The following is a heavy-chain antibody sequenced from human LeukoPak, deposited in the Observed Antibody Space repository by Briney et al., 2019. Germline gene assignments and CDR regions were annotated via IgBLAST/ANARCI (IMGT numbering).Heavy chain of an antibody. V-gene: IGHV3-21*01. Sequence: GGSLRLSCAASGFTFSSYSMNWVRQAPGKGLEWVSSISSSSSYIYYADSVKGRFTISRDNAKNSQYLQMNSLRAENTAVDYWSRDGCGGDCYFDYWGQGTVVTVSS. CDR1: GFTFSSYS. CDR2: ISSSSSYI. J-gene: IGHJ4*02. D-gene: IGHD2-21*02. CDR3: SRDGCGGDCYFDY.